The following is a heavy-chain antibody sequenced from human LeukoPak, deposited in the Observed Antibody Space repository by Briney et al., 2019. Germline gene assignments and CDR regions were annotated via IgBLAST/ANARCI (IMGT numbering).Heavy chain of an antibody. CDR1: GGSISSYY. D-gene: IGHD3-3*01. J-gene: IGHJ4*02. CDR2: IYYSGST. V-gene: IGHV4-59*01. CDR3: ASGGTYYDFWSGYSLDY. Sequence: KPSETLSLTCTVSGGSISSYYWSWIRQPPGKGLAWIGYIYYSGSTNYNPSLKSRVTISVDTSKNQFSLKLSSVTAADTAVYYCASGGTYYDFWSGYSLDYWGQGTLVTVSS.